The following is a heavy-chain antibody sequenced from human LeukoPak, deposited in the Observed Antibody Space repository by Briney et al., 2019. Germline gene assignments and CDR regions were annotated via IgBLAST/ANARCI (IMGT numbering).Heavy chain of an antibody. CDR3: ARSQIRQTYYYYGINV. J-gene: IGHJ6*01. D-gene: IGHD1-1*01. CDR2: IYSGGST. Sequence: GGSLRLSCAASGFTVSSNYMSWVRQAPGKGLEWVSVIYSGGSTYYADSVKGRFTISRDNSKNTLYLQMNSLRAEDTAVYYCARSQIRQTYYYYGINVWGQGTTVTVSS. V-gene: IGHV3-66*01. CDR1: GFTVSSNY.